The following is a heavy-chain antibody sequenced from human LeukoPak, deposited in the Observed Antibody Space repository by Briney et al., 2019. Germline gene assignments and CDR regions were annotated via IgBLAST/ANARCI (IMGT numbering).Heavy chain of an antibody. D-gene: IGHD3-16*01. Sequence: GTSLRLSCAASGFIFSRYAMHWVRRAPGTGLEWGAVIRSEGTREYYIDSVKGRFTISRDNSKTSLFLEMSSLRADNTAVYFCARDVEGGTFDIWGQGTTVTVSS. CDR1: GFIFSRYA. CDR3: ARDVEGGTFDI. CDR2: IRSEGTRE. V-gene: IGHV3-33*01. J-gene: IGHJ3*02.